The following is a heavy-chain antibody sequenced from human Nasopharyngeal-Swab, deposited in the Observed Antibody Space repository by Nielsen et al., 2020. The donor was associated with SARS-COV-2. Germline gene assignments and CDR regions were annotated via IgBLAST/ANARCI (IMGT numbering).Heavy chain of an antibody. V-gene: IGHV3-30*04. Sequence: GGSLRLSCEASGFAFSTFTIHWVRQAPGKGLQWVATIRFDGTNKYYTDSVKGRFSISRDNSKNTVFLEMNSLRHEDSSVYFCARASYSYGSYIDYWGQGTLVTVSS. J-gene: IGHJ4*02. D-gene: IGHD5-18*01. CDR2: IRFDGTNK. CDR1: GFAFSTFT. CDR3: ARASYSYGSYIDY.